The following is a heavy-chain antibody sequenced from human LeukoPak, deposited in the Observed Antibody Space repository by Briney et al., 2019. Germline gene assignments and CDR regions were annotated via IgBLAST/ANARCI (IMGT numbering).Heavy chain of an antibody. J-gene: IGHJ5*02. V-gene: IGHV4-39*01. Sequence: PSETLSLTCTVSGGSISSSSYYWGWIRRPPGKGLEWIGSIYYSGSTYYNPSLKSRVTISVDTSRNQFSLKLSSVTTADTAVYYCARHLRTVTTFDTWGQGTLVTVSS. D-gene: IGHD4-11*01. CDR3: ARHLRTVTTFDT. CDR2: IYYSGST. CDR1: GGSISSSSYY.